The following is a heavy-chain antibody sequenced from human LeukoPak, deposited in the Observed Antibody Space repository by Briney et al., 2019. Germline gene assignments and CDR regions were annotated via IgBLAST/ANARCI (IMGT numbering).Heavy chain of an antibody. J-gene: IGHJ4*02. D-gene: IGHD2-15*01. V-gene: IGHV4-34*01. CDR1: GGSFNNYY. Sequence: PSETLSLTCAVYGGSFNNYYWSWLRQPPGKGLEWIGEISHSGSTNYNPSLKSRVTISLDTSKNQFSLKLTSVTAADTAVYYCATHPPKLCTGGSCSDYWGQGTLVTVSS. CDR2: ISHSGST. CDR3: ATHPPKLCTGGSCSDY.